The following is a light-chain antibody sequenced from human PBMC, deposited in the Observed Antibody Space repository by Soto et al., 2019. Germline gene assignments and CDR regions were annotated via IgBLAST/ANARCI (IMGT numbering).Light chain of an antibody. V-gene: IGKV1-39*01. CDR1: QSITSF. CDR3: LQTYRTPFT. Sequence: DIQMTQSPSSLSASVGDRVTITCRASQSITSFLSWYQHKPGKAPKLLIYGASSLHRGVPSRFSGSGSGTDFTLTISSLQPGDFATYYCLQTYRTPFTFGPRTTVDLK. J-gene: IGKJ3*01. CDR2: GAS.